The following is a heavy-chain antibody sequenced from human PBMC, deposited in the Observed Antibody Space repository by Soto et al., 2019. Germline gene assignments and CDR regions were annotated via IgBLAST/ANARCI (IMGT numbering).Heavy chain of an antibody. Sequence: ASVKVSCKASGGTFSSYAISWVRQAPGQGLEWMGGIIPIFGTANYAQKFQGRVTITADESTSTAYMELSSLRSEDTAVYYGARDLYEWPYYDSSGYYYGWFDPWGQGTLVTVSS. CDR1: GGTFSSYA. CDR3: ARDLYEWPYYDSSGYYYGWFDP. CDR2: IIPIFGTA. J-gene: IGHJ5*02. V-gene: IGHV1-69*13. D-gene: IGHD3-22*01.